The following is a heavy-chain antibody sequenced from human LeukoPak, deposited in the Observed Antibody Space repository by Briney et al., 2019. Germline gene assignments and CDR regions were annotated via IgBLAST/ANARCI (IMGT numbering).Heavy chain of an antibody. J-gene: IGHJ4*02. V-gene: IGHV1-18*01. CDR2: INADNGNT. CDR3: ARDWPAVITDY. Sequence: ASVNVSCKASGYSFINYGISWLRQAPGQGLEWMGRINADNGNTHYAQKFQDRVTLTTDRSTSTAYMEMRSLRSDDTAVYYCARDWPAVITDYWGEGTLVIVSS. D-gene: IGHD2-21*01. CDR1: GYSFINYG.